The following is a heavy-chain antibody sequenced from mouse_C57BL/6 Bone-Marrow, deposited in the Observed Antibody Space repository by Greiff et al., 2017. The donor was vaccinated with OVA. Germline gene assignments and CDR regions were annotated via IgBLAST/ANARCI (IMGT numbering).Heavy chain of an antibody. CDR1: GFTFSDYY. CDR3: ARHYDYDGGFDY. Sequence: EVQGVESGGGLVQPGGSLKLSCAASGFTFSDYYMYWVRQTPEKRLEWVAYISNGGGSTYYPDTVKGRFTISRDNAKNTLYLQMSRLKSEDTAMYYCARHYDYDGGFDYWGQGTTLTVSS. CDR2: ISNGGGST. D-gene: IGHD2-4*01. J-gene: IGHJ2*01. V-gene: IGHV5-12*01.